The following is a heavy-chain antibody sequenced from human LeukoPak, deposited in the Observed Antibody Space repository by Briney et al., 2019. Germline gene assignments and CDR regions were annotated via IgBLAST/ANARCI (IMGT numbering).Heavy chain of an antibody. CDR2: IYSGGST. CDR3: AREGYCSGGSCYPFDAFDI. D-gene: IGHD2-15*01. CDR1: GFTVSSNY. Sequence: PGGSLRLSCAASGFTVSSNYMSWVRQAPGKGLEWVSVIYSGGSTYYADSVKGRFTISRDNSKNTLYLQMNSLRAEDTAVYYCAREGYCSGGSCYPFDAFDIWGQGTMVTVSS. J-gene: IGHJ3*02. V-gene: IGHV3-66*01.